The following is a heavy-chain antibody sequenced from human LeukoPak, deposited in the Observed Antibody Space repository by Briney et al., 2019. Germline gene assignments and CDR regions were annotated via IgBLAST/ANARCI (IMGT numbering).Heavy chain of an antibody. CDR3: ARDDYGANSPPELDY. D-gene: IGHD4-17*01. V-gene: IGHV1-18*01. J-gene: IGHJ4*02. CDR1: GYTFTSYG. Sequence: GASVKVSCKASGYTFTSYGISWVRQAPGQGLEWMGWISAYNGNTNYAQKLQGRVTMTTDTSTSTAYMELRSLRSDDTAVYYCARDDYGANSPPELDYWGQGTLVTVSS. CDR2: ISAYNGNT.